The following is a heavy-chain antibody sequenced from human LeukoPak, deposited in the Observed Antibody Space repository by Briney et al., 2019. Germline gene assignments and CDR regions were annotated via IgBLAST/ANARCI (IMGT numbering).Heavy chain of an antibody. Sequence: TGGSLRLSCAVSGLTFSNHAMTWVRQAPGKGLEWVSSISDSGGSTYYAASVKGRFTISRDNSKNTLYLQMNSLRAEDTAVYYCAKESATDAYFDYWGQGTLVTVSS. CDR1: GLTFSNHA. CDR2: ISDSGGST. V-gene: IGHV3-23*01. J-gene: IGHJ4*02. CDR3: AKESATDAYFDY. D-gene: IGHD4-11*01.